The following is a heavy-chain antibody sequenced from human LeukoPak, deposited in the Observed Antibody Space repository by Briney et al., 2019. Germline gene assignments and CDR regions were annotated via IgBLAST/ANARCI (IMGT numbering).Heavy chain of an antibody. V-gene: IGHV1-2*02. J-gene: IGHJ4*02. Sequence: ASVKVSCKASGYTFTGYYMHWVRQAPGQGLEWMGWINPNSGGTNYAQKFQGRVTMTRDTSISTAYMELSRLRSDDTAVYYCARVSVVVPAAAKSLYDFWSGYFDYWGQGTLVTVST. D-gene: IGHD3-3*01. CDR1: GYTFTGYY. CDR3: ARVSVVVPAAAKSLYDFWSGYFDY. CDR2: INPNSGGT.